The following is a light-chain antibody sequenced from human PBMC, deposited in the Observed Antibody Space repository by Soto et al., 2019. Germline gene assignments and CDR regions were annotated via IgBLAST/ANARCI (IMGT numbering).Light chain of an antibody. V-gene: IGKV1-5*03. CDR3: QHYNSYSEA. CDR1: QTISSW. CDR2: KAS. Sequence: DIQMTQSPSTLSGSVGDRVTITCRASQTISSWLAWYQQKPGKAPKLLIYKASTLKSGVPSRFSCSGSVTEFTLTISSLQPDDFATYYCQHYNSYSEAFGQGTKVELK. J-gene: IGKJ1*01.